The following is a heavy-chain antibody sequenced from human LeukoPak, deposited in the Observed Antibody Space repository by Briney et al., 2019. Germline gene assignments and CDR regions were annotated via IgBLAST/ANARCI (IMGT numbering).Heavy chain of an antibody. Sequence: SETLSLTCTVSDGSMSNYYWSWIWQPPGKGLERIGHIYYSGSTTYNPSLKSRVTMSVDTSKNQFSLKLRSVTAADTALYYCARIYNSSQWLAPGDHWGQGTLVTVSS. V-gene: IGHV4-59*01. J-gene: IGHJ4*02. CDR3: ARIYNSSQWLAPGDH. D-gene: IGHD6-19*01. CDR1: DGSMSNYY. CDR2: IYYSGST.